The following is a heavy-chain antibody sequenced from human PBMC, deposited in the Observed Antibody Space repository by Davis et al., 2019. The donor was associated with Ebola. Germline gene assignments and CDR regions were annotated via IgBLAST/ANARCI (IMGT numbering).Heavy chain of an antibody. Sequence: MPSETLSLTCTVYGGSFSDYYWTWIRQPPGKGLEWIGEINHSGSTNCNPSLKSRVTISVDTSKNQFSLKLSSVTAADTAVYYCARGEVVRGPNSWRLFDYWGQGTLVTVSS. V-gene: IGHV4-34*01. CDR1: GGSFSDYY. J-gene: IGHJ4*02. CDR3: ARGEVVRGPNSWRLFDY. CDR2: INHSGST. D-gene: IGHD3-10*01.